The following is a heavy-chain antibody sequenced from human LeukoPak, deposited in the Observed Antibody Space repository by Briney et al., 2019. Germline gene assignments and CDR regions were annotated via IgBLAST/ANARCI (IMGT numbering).Heavy chain of an antibody. J-gene: IGHJ4*02. CDR3: ARDPPQTYYYDSSGYYLLL. CDR2: INPSGGST. V-gene: IGHV1-46*01. Sequence: ASVKVSCKASGYTFTSYYMHWVRQAPGQGLEWMGIINPSGGSTSYAQKFQGRVTMTRDTSTSTVYMELSSLRSEDTAVYYCARDPPQTYYYDSSGYYLLLWGQGTLVAVSS. CDR1: GYTFTSYY. D-gene: IGHD3-22*01.